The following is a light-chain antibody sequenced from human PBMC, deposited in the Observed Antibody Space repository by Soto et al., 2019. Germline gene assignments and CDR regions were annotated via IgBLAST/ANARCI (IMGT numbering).Light chain of an antibody. J-gene: IGKJ1*01. Sequence: EIVVTQSPGTLSLSPGERATLSCRASQSVSSSYLAWYQQKPGQAPRLLIYGASSRATGIPDSFSGSGSGTDFTLTISRLEPEDFAGYYCQQYGSSLWTFDQGTKVEIK. CDR2: GAS. V-gene: IGKV3-20*01. CDR1: QSVSSSY. CDR3: QQYGSSLWT.